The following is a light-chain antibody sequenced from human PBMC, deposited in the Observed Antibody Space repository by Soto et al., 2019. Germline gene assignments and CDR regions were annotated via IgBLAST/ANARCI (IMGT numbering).Light chain of an antibody. V-gene: IGKV3-11*01. J-gene: IGKJ5*01. Sequence: EIVLTQSPATLSLSPGERATLSCRASQSVSSYLAWYQQKPGQAPRLLIYDASNRATGIPGRFSGSGSGTDFTRTISSLEPEDFAVYYWQQRSNWPPEITFGQGTRLEIK. CDR1: QSVSSY. CDR2: DAS. CDR3: QQRSNWPPEIT.